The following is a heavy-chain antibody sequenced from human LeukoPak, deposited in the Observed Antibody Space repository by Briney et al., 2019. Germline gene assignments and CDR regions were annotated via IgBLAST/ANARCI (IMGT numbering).Heavy chain of an antibody. CDR3: AKGSSSGWRLGRNDY. CDR2: IEGDGNRI. J-gene: IGHJ4*02. V-gene: IGHV3-74*01. CDR1: GFTLSAYW. D-gene: IGHD6-19*01. Sequence: GGSLRLSCAASGFTLSAYWMHWVRQAPGKGLMWVSRIEGDGNRITYADSVKGRFTISRDNAKNTLYLQMNSLRAEDTAVYYCAKGSSSGWRLGRNDYWGQGTLVTVSS.